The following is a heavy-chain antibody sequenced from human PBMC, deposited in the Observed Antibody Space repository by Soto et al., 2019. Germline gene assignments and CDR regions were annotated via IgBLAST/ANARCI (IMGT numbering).Heavy chain of an antibody. CDR3: AIGRITIFGVVPPVFDY. Sequence: GGSLRLSCAASGFTFSSYAMSWVRQAPGKGLEWVSAISGSGGSTYYADSVKGRFTISRDNSKNTLNLQMNSLRAEDTAVYYCAIGRITIFGVVPPVFDYWGQGTLVTVSS. V-gene: IGHV3-23*01. CDR1: GFTFSSYA. CDR2: ISGSGGST. D-gene: IGHD3-3*01. J-gene: IGHJ4*02.